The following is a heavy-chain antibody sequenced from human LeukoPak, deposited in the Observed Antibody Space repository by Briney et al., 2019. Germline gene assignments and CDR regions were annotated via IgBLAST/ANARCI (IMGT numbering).Heavy chain of an antibody. CDR1: GFTFISYS. CDR2: IRSKAYGGTT. V-gene: IGHV3-49*04. Sequence: GGSLRLSCAASGFTFISYSMNWVRQAPGKGLEWVGFIRSKAYGGTTEYAASVKGRFTISRDDSKSIAYLQMNSLKTEDTAVYFCTTDIGDYWGQGTLVTVSS. D-gene: IGHD2-15*01. J-gene: IGHJ4*02. CDR3: TTDIGDY.